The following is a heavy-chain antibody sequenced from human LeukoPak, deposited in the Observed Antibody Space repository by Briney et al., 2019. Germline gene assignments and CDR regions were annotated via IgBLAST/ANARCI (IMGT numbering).Heavy chain of an antibody. CDR1: GYTFTGYY. D-gene: IGHD3-16*02. CDR3: ARDRYVWGSYRLDY. J-gene: IGHJ4*02. CDR2: INPNSGGT. V-gene: IGHV1-2*06. Sequence: ASVKVSCKASGYTFTGYYMHWVRQAPGQGLEWMGRINPNSGGTNYAQKFQGRVTMTRDTSISTAYMELSRLGSDDTAVYYCARDRYVWGSYRLDYWGQGTLVTVSS.